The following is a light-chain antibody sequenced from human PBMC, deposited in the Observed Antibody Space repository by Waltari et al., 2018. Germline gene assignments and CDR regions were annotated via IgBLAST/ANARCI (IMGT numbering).Light chain of an antibody. J-gene: IGLJ3*02. V-gene: IGLV8-61*01. CDR1: SGSVSTSYY. Sequence: QTVVTQEPSFSVSPGGTVTLTCGLSSGSVSTSYYPSWYQQTPGQAPRTLIYSTNTRSSGVPERFSGSILGNKAALTITGAQADDESDYYCVLYMGSGICVFGGGTKLTVL. CDR2: STN. CDR3: VLYMGSGICV.